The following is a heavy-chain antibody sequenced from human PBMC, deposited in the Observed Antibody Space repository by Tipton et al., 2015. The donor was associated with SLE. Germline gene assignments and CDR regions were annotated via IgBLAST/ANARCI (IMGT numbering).Heavy chain of an antibody. Sequence: LRLSCAVSGFSISSGYYWGWIRQPPGEGLEWIGSIYHSGSTYYNPSLKSRVTIPVDTSKNQFSLKLSSVTAADTAVYYCARQSIAAAGSYGYWYFDLWGRGTLVTVSS. CDR2: IYHSGST. CDR1: GFSISSGYY. J-gene: IGHJ2*01. V-gene: IGHV4-38-2*01. D-gene: IGHD6-13*01. CDR3: ARQSIAAAGSYGYWYFDL.